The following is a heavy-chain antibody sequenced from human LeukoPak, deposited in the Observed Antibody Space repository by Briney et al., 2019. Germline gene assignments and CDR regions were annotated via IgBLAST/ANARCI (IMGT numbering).Heavy chain of an antibody. V-gene: IGHV3-30*18. Sequence: GGSLRLSCAASGITFSSYGMHWVRQAPGKGLEWVAVISYDGSNKYYADSVKGRFTISRDNSKNTLYLQMNSLRAEDTAVYYCAKERYDILTGYYNYYYGMDVWGQGTTVTVSS. D-gene: IGHD3-9*01. CDR3: AKERYDILTGYYNYYYGMDV. CDR2: ISYDGSNK. CDR1: GITFSSYG. J-gene: IGHJ6*02.